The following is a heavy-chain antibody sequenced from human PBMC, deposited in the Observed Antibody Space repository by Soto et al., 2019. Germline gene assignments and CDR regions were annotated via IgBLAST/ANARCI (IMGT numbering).Heavy chain of an antibody. J-gene: IGHJ3*02. Sequence: GGSLRLSCAASGFTFSSYSLNWVRQAPGKGLEWVSYISSSSSPIRYADSVKGRFTISRDNAKNSLYLQMNSLRAEDTAVYYCARRSGFDIWGQGTMVTVSS. D-gene: IGHD3-3*01. CDR2: ISSSSSPI. V-gene: IGHV3-48*01. CDR3: ARRSGFDI. CDR1: GFTFSSYS.